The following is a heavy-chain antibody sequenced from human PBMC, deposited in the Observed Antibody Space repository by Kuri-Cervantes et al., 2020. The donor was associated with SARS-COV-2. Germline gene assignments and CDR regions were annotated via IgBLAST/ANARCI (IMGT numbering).Heavy chain of an antibody. Sequence: GESLKISCAASGFTFSSYGMHWVRQAPGKGLEWVAFIRYDGSNKYYADSVKGRFTISRDNAKNSLYLQMNSLRAEDTAVYYCARDLGYCSSTSCYTSELDYWGQGTLVTVSS. CDR3: ARDLGYCSSTSCYTSELDY. CDR2: IRYDGSNK. J-gene: IGHJ4*02. V-gene: IGHV3-30*02. CDR1: GFTFSSYG. D-gene: IGHD2-2*02.